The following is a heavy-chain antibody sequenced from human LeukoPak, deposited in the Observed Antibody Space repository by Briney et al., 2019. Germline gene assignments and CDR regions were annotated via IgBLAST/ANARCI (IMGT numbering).Heavy chain of an antibody. J-gene: IGHJ4*02. CDR3: AKGASGRCSGSICYALDY. V-gene: IGHV3-23*01. CDR2: ISGSGGST. Sequence: SGGSLRLSCAASGFTFSSYAMSWVRQAPGKGLEWVSAISGSGGSTYYADSVKGRFTISRDNSKNTLYLQMNSLRAEDTAIYYCAKGASGRCSGSICYALDYWGQGTLVTVSS. CDR1: GFTFSSYA. D-gene: IGHD2-15*01.